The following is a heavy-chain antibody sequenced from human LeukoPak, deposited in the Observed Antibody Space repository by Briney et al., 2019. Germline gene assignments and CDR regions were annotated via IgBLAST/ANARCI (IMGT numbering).Heavy chain of an antibody. Sequence: AGGSLRLSCAASGFTFSSYAMSWVRQAPGKGLEWVSAISGSGGNTYYADSVKGRFPISRDNSKNTLYLQLNSLRAEDTAVYYCAKDLGCSSTSCYNFDYWGQGTLVTVSS. CDR3: AKDLGCSSTSCYNFDY. V-gene: IGHV3-23*01. J-gene: IGHJ4*02. D-gene: IGHD2-2*02. CDR1: GFTFSSYA. CDR2: ISGSGGNT.